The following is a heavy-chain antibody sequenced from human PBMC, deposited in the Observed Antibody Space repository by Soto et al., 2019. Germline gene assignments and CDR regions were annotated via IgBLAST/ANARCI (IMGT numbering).Heavy chain of an antibody. Sequence: SGPTLVNPTQTLTLTCTFSGFSLPTGGMGVAWNRQPPGKALEWLALIDWDDDKNDSTSLKTRLTISKDTSKNQVFLTMTNMDPVDTATYYCERVPGYYDSSGFIGFDSWGQGTLVTVSS. CDR3: ERVPGYYDSSGFIGFDS. V-gene: IGHV2-70*01. CDR1: GFSLPTGGMG. J-gene: IGHJ4*02. CDR2: IDWDDDK. D-gene: IGHD3-22*01.